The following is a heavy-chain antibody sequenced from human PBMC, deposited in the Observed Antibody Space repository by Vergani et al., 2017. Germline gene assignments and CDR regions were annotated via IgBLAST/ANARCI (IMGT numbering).Heavy chain of an antibody. J-gene: IGHJ6*02. V-gene: IGHV3-11*01. Sequence: QVQLVESGGGLVKPGGSLRLSCAASGFTFSDYYMSWIRQAPGTGLEWVSYISSSGSTIYYADSVKGRFTISRDNAKNSLYLQMTSTRADDTAVYYCARVIGFSEGTCSSTWGYYYYAMDVWGQGTTVTVSS. D-gene: IGHD2-15*01. CDR2: ISSSGSTI. CDR1: GFTFSDYY. CDR3: ARVIGFSEGTCSSTWGYYYYAMDV.